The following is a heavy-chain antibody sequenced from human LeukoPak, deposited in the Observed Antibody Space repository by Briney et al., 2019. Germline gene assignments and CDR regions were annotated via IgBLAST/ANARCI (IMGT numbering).Heavy chain of an antibody. D-gene: IGHD3-3*01. Sequence: SETLSPTCAVYGGSFSGYYWSWIRQPPGKGLEWIGEINHSGSTNYNPSLKSRVTISVDTSKNQFSLKLSSVTAADTAVYYCARGRYYDFWSGYPYFDYWGQGTLVTVSS. J-gene: IGHJ4*02. CDR2: INHSGST. CDR1: GGSFSGYY. CDR3: ARGRYYDFWSGYPYFDY. V-gene: IGHV4-34*01.